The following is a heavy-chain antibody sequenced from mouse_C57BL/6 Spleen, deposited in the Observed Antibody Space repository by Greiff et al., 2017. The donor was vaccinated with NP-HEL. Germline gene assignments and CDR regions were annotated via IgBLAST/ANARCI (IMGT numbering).Heavy chain of an antibody. CDR2: INPGSGGT. J-gene: IGHJ4*01. CDR1: GYAFTNYL. V-gene: IGHV1-54*01. D-gene: IGHD2-2*01. CDR3: ARSIYYGYDDAMDY. Sequence: VQLQQSGAELVRPGTSVKVSCKASGYAFTNYLIEWVKQRPGQGLEWIGVINPGSGGTNYNEKFKGKVTLTADKSSSTAYMQLSSLTSEDSAVYFCARSIYYGYDDAMDYWGQGTSVTVSS.